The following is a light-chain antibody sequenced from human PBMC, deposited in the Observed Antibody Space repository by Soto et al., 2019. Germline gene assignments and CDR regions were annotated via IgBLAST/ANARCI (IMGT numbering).Light chain of an antibody. CDR3: SSFAGSSTFEV. J-gene: IGLJ1*01. V-gene: IGLV2-14*01. CDR1: SSDVGAYNY. CDR2: DVN. Sequence: QSALTQPASVSGSHGQSITISCTGTSSDVGAYNYVSWYQHHPDKAPKLIIYDVNNRPSGVSKRFSGSKSGNTASLTISGLQAEDEADYYCSSFAGSSTFEVFGTGTKVTVL.